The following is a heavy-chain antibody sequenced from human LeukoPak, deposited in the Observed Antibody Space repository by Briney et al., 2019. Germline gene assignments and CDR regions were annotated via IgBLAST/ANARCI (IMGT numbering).Heavy chain of an antibody. CDR3: ASRGGYYDSSGDPFDS. CDR1: GGSISSGGYS. Sequence: RPSETLSLTCTVSGGSISSGGYSWSWIRQPPGKGLEWIGYIYHSGSTYYNPSLKSRVTISVDRSKNQFSLKLSSVTAADTAVYYCASRGGYYDSSGDPFDSWGQGTLVTVSS. V-gene: IGHV4-30-2*01. D-gene: IGHD3-22*01. CDR2: IYHSGST. J-gene: IGHJ4*02.